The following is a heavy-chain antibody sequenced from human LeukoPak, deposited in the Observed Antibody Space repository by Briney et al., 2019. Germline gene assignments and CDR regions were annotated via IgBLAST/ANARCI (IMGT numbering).Heavy chain of an antibody. Sequence: GGPLRLSCAASGFTFDDYGMNWVRQAPGKGLEWVSGINWNGGSTGYADSVKGRFTISRDKAKNSLYLQMNSLRAEDTASYHCARSYYDSSGYAYYFEYWGQGTLVIVSS. CDR2: INWNGGST. D-gene: IGHD3-22*01. J-gene: IGHJ4*02. CDR3: ARSYYDSSGYAYYFEY. CDR1: GFTFDDYG. V-gene: IGHV3-20*01.